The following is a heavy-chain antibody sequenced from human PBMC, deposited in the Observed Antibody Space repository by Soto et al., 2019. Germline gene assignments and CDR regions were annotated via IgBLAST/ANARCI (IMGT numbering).Heavy chain of an antibody. CDR2: ISGTGDRT. J-gene: IGHJ6*02. V-gene: IGHV3-23*01. CDR3: AKGDWLYDNDYGMEG. Sequence: EEQLLESGGGLVQPGGSLRLSCAASGFTFSLYAMTWVRDTPGKGLEWVASISGTGDRTYYADSVKGRFIISKDNSKNTVFLQMNRLTAEDTAEYYCAKGDWLYDNDYGMEGWGQGTSVTVSS. CDR1: GFTFSLYA. D-gene: IGHD3-9*01.